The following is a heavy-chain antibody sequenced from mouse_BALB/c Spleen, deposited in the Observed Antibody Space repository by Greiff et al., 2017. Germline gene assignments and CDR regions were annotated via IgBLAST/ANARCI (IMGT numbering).Heavy chain of an antibody. D-gene: IGHD2-2*01. CDR1: GYTFTSYN. J-gene: IGHJ4*01. CDR2: IYPGNGDT. CDR3: ARGRGGYPYAMDY. Sequence: QVQLQQPGAELVKPGASVKMSCKASGYTFTSYNMHWVKQTPGQGLEWIGAIYPGNGDTSYNQKFKGKATLTADKSSSTAYMQLSSLTSEDSAVYYCARGRGGYPYAMDYWGQGTSVTVSS. V-gene: IGHV1-12*01.